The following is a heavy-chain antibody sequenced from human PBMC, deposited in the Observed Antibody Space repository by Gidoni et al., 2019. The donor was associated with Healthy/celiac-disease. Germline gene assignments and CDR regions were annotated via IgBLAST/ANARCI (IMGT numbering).Heavy chain of an antibody. J-gene: IGHJ4*02. CDR3: AKGRSGGSIDY. V-gene: IGHV3-30*18. Sequence: QVQLIESGGGLVQPGRSLRLSCAASGFTFSSYGMHWVRQAPGKGLEWVAVISYDGSNKYYADSVKGRFTISRDNSKNTLYLQMNSLRAEDTAVYYCAKGRSGGSIDYWGQGTLVTVSS. D-gene: IGHD2-15*01. CDR1: GFTFSSYG. CDR2: ISYDGSNK.